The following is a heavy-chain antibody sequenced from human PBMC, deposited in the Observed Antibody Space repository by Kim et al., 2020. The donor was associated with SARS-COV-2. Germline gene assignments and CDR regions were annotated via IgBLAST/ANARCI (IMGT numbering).Heavy chain of an antibody. Sequence: SETLSLTCTVSGGSISSSSYYWGWIRQPPGKGLEWIGSIYYSGSTYYNPSLKSRVTISVDTSKNQFSLKLSSVTAADTAVYYCAREVYDELTTKATDWFDPWGQGTLVTVSS. V-gene: IGHV4-39*07. CDR2: IYYSGST. CDR1: GGSISSSSYY. CDR3: AREVYDELTTKATDWFDP. J-gene: IGHJ5*02. D-gene: IGHD3-3*01.